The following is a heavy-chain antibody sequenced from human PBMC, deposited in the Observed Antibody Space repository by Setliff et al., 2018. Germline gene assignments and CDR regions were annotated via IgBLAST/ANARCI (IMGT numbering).Heavy chain of an antibody. J-gene: IGHJ4*02. CDR3: ARGGTFRYFDY. D-gene: IGHD5-12*01. CDR2: VYYTGLA. V-gene: IGHV4-59*01. Sequence: SETLSLTCNVSGDSIGTYYWSWIRLPPGKGLEYIGYVYYTGLANYSPSLKSRVTISIDTSKNQFSLRLTSVTAADTAVYYCARGGTFRYFDYWGRGTLVTVSS. CDR1: GDSIGTYY.